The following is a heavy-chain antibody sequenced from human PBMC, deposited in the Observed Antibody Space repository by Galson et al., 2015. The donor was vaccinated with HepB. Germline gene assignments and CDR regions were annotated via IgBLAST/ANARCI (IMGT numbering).Heavy chain of an antibody. Sequence: SLRLSCAASGFTFSNAWMSWVRQAPGKGLEWVGRMKRKSDGGTTDYAAPVRGRFTISRDDSKNTLYLQMNSLKTEDTAVYYCMTDCCAVTTSGVWGQGTLVTVSS. CDR1: GFTFSNAW. CDR3: MTDCCAVTTSGV. V-gene: IGHV3-15*01. J-gene: IGHJ4*02. CDR2: MKRKSDGGTT. D-gene: IGHD4-17*01.